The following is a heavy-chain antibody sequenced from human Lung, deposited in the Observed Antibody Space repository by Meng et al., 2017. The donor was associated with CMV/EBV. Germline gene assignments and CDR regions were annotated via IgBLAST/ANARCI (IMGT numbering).Heavy chain of an antibody. D-gene: IGHD6-19*01. J-gene: IGHJ4*02. V-gene: IGHV4-4*02. CDR3: ASFPPPGKQWLVTDY. CDR2: IYHSGST. CDR1: GGSISSSNW. Sequence: VQLQGSGPGLGKPSGTLSLTCAVSGGSISSSNWWSWVRQPPGKGLEWIGEIYHSGSTNYNPSLKSRVTISVDKSKNQFSLKLSSVTAADTAVYYCASFPPPGKQWLVTDYWGQGTLVTVSS.